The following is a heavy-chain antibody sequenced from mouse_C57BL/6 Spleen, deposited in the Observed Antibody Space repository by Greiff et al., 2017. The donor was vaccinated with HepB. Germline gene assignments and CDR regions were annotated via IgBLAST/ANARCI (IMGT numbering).Heavy chain of an antibody. V-gene: IGHV5-6*01. CDR2: ISSGGSYT. Sequence: EVKVVESGGDLVKPGGSLKLSCAASGFTFSSYGMSWVRQTPDKRLEWVATISSGGSYTYYPDSVKGRFTISRDNAKNTLYLQMSSLKSEDTAMYYCARPSGTTVVAHYYAMDYWGQGTSVTVSS. CDR1: GFTFSSYG. CDR3: ARPSGTTVVAHYYAMDY. D-gene: IGHD1-1*01. J-gene: IGHJ4*01.